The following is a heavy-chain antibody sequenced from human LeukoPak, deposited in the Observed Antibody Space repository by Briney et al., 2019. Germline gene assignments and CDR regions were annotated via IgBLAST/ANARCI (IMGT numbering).Heavy chain of an antibody. Sequence: GGSLRLSCAASGFTFSSYGRYWVRQAPGKGLEWVAFIRYDGSNKYYADSVKGRFTVSRDNSKNTLYLQMKSLRAEDTAVYYCAKGGGYEAQYYYYYLDVWGKGTTVTTSS. CDR2: IRYDGSNK. CDR1: GFTFSSYG. V-gene: IGHV3-30*02. J-gene: IGHJ6*03. D-gene: IGHD5-12*01. CDR3: AKGGGYEAQYYYYYLDV.